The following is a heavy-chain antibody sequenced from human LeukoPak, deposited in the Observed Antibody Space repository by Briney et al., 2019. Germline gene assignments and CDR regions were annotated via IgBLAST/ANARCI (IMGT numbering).Heavy chain of an antibody. CDR1: GFTFSSYW. D-gene: IGHD4-17*01. CDR2: ISYDGSTI. V-gene: IGHV3-30*18. CDR3: AKRLDYGDYKAYVFDI. J-gene: IGHJ3*02. Sequence: PGGSLRLSCAASGFTFSSYWMHWVRHAPGKGLEWVAVISYDGSTIYYTDSVRGRFTMSRDNSKNTLYLQMNSLRAEDTAVYYCAKRLDYGDYKAYVFDIWGQGTMVTVSS.